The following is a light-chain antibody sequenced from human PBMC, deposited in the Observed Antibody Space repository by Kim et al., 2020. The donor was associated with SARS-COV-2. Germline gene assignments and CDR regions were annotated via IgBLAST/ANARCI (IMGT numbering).Light chain of an antibody. Sequence: GQRVSISCSGSFSNIGGNNVNWYQHIPGRATRILIHTNNQRPSGVPDRFAGSKSDTSASLAISGLQSDDEADYYCAAWDGRLNAYVFGTGTKVTVL. V-gene: IGLV1-44*01. CDR1: FSNIGGNN. CDR2: TNN. CDR3: AAWDGRLNAYV. J-gene: IGLJ1*01.